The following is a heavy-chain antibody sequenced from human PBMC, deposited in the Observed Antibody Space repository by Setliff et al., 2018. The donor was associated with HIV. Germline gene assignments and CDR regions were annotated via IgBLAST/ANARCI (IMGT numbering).Heavy chain of an antibody. D-gene: IGHD1-26*01. V-gene: IGHV3-23*01. CDR3: AKEEAWELPYYYYYYMDV. Sequence: GGSLRLSCAASGFTFSSYAMSWVRQAPGKGLEWVSAISGSGGSTYYADSVKGWFTISRDNSKNTLYLQMNSLRAEDTAVYYCAKEEAWELPYYYYYYMDVWGKGTTVTVSS. CDR1: GFTFSSYA. J-gene: IGHJ6*03. CDR2: ISGSGGST.